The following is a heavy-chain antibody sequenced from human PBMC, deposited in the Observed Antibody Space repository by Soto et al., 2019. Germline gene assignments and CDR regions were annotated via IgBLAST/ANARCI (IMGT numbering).Heavy chain of an antibody. Sequence: QVQLVESGGGVVQPGRSLRLSCAASGFTFSSYAMHWVRQAPGKGLEWVAVISYDGSNKYYADSVKGRFTISRDNSKNTLYLQMNSLRAEDTAVYYCARDQYSTVVTPGYWGQGTLVTVSS. J-gene: IGHJ4*02. D-gene: IGHD4-17*01. CDR2: ISYDGSNK. V-gene: IGHV3-30-3*01. CDR1: GFTFSSYA. CDR3: ARDQYSTVVTPGY.